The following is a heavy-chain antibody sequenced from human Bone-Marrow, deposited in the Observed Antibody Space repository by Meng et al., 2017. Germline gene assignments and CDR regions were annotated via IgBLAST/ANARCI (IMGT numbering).Heavy chain of an antibody. CDR3: ARVETATTNPYFDY. CDR1: GGSISGSNW. D-gene: IGHD5-24*01. CDR2: IYYSGST. Sequence: QVQLQESGPGLVKPSETLSLTCAVSGGSISGSNWWSWARQPPGKGLEWIGYIYYSGSTYYNPSLRSRVTISVDTSKNQFSLILTSVTAADTAVYFCARVETATTNPYFDYWGQGTLVTVSS. J-gene: IGHJ4*02. V-gene: IGHV4-4*02.